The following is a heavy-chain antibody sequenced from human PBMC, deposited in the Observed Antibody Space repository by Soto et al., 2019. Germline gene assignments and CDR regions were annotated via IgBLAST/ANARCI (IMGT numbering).Heavy chain of an antibody. CDR1: GGTFSSYT. V-gene: IGHV1-69*02. CDR2: IIPILGIA. CDR3: AINVYGSGLNWFDP. J-gene: IGHJ5*02. Sequence: QVQLVQSGAEVKKPGSSVKVSCKASGGTFSSYTISWVRQAPGQGLEWMGRIIPILGIANYAQKFQGRVTXXAXKXXSTAYMELSSLRSEDTAVYYCAINVYGSGLNWFDPWGQGTLVTVSS. D-gene: IGHD3-10*01.